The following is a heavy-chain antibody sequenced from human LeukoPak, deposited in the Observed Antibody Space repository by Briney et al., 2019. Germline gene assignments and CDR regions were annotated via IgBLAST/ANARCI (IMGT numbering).Heavy chain of an antibody. J-gene: IGHJ4*02. CDR1: GYTLTELS. CDR2: FDPEDGET. V-gene: IGHV1-24*01. CDR3: ATPPILWELLQAGMYHFDY. Sequence: ASVKVSCKVSGYTLTELSMHWVRQAPGKGLEWMGGFDPEDGETIYAQKFQGRVTMTEDTSTDTAYMELSSLRSEDTAVYYCATPPILWELLQAGMYHFDYWGQGTLVTVSS. D-gene: IGHD1-26*01.